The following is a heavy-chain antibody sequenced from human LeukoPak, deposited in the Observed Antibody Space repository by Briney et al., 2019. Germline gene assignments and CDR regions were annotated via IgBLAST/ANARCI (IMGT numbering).Heavy chain of an antibody. V-gene: IGHV1-8*03. CDR3: ATESSSWYSANYFDY. D-gene: IGHD6-13*01. CDR2: INPKSGNT. J-gene: IGHJ4*02. CDR1: GYTFTNYD. Sequence: ASVKVSCKASGYTFTNYDINWVRQATGQGLEWMGWINPKSGNTGYAQKFQGRVTLTRDTSISTAYMELSSLRSEDTAVYYCATESSSWYSANYFDYWGQGTLVTVSS.